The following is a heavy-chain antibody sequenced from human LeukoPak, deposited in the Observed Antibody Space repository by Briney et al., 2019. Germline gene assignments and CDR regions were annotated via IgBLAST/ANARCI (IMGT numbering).Heavy chain of an antibody. CDR3: ARDFTFGGVIPYFDY. Sequence: GGSLRLSCAASGFTFSSYAMHWVRQAPGKGLEWVAVISYDGSNKYYADSVKGRFTTSRDNSKNTLYLQMNSLRAEDTAVYYCARDFTFGGVIPYFDYWGQGTLVTVSS. D-gene: IGHD3-16*02. CDR2: ISYDGSNK. J-gene: IGHJ4*02. CDR1: GFTFSSYA. V-gene: IGHV3-30-3*01.